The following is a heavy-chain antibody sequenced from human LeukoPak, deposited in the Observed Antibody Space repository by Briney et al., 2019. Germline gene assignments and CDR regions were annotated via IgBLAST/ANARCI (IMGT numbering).Heavy chain of an antibody. CDR2: ISAHNGNTDT. D-gene: IGHD3-3*01. V-gene: IGHV1-18*01. CDR1: GYSFTSYG. Sequence: GASVKVSCKASGYSFTSYGISWVRQAPGQGLEWMGWISAHNGNTDTDYPQKLQGRVTMTTDISTNTAYMELRSLRSDDTAIYYFARDIRSSIFETSSSRFDPWGQGTLVTVSS. CDR3: ARDIRSSIFETSSSRFDP. J-gene: IGHJ5*02.